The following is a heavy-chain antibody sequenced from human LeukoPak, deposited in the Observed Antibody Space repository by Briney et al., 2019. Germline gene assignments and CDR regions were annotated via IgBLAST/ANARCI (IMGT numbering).Heavy chain of an antibody. D-gene: IGHD4-17*01. J-gene: IGHJ4*02. Sequence: GESLQISCKGSGYSFTTYWIGWVRQMPGKGLEWMGIIYPGDSDTRFSPSFQGQVTISADKSISTAYLQWSSLKASDTAMYYCATMTTVTTRIDCWGQGTLVTVSS. CDR1: GYSFTTYW. CDR2: IYPGDSDT. V-gene: IGHV5-51*01. CDR3: ATMTTVTTRIDC.